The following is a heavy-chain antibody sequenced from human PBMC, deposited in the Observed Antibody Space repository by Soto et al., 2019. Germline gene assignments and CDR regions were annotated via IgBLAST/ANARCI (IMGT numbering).Heavy chain of an antibody. D-gene: IGHD1-26*01. V-gene: IGHV6-1*01. CDR3: ARFSGSYYSYYYYGMDV. Sequence: PSQTLSLTCAISGDSVSSNSAAWNWIRQSPSRGLEWLGRTYYRSKWYNDYAVSVKSRITINPDTSKNQFSLQLNSVTPEDTAVYYCARFSGSYYSYYYYGMDVWGQGTTVTSP. CDR2: TYYRSKWYN. CDR1: GDSVSSNSAA. J-gene: IGHJ6*02.